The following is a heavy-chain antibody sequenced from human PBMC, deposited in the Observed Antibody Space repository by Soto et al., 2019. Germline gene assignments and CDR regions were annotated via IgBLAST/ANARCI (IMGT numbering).Heavy chain of an antibody. CDR3: ARGDGDYGRRLDP. CDR2: IYDGGST. V-gene: IGHV3-66*01. Sequence: EVQLVESGGGLVQPGGSLRLSCAASGFIVSANYVNWVRQAPGKGLEWVSIIYDGGSTYYADSVKGRFTISRDNSKNTLYLQMNSLRAEDTAVYYCARGDGDYGRRLDPWGQGTLVTVSS. D-gene: IGHD4-17*01. CDR1: GFIVSANY. J-gene: IGHJ5*02.